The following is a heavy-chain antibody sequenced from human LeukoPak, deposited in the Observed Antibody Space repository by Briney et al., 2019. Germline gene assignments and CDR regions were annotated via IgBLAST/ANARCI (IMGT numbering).Heavy chain of an antibody. Sequence: ASVKVSCKTSGYSFSDYYMYWVRQAPGQGLEWMGWINPNSGGTNYAQKFQGRVTMTRDTSISTAYMEMSGLTSDDTAVYYCARTTTVTTQDYWGQGTLVTVSA. D-gene: IGHD4-17*01. J-gene: IGHJ4*02. V-gene: IGHV1-2*02. CDR1: GYSFSDYY. CDR3: ARTTTVTTQDY. CDR2: INPNSGGT.